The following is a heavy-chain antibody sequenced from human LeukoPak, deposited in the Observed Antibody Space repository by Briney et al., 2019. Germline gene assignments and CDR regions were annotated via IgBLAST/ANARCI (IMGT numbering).Heavy chain of an antibody. D-gene: IGHD4-17*01. J-gene: IGHJ2*01. CDR3: ARGADYGDWYFDL. Sequence: PSETLSLTCSVSGGSISSGGYSWSWIRQPPGKGLEWIGYIFHSGNTYYNPSLKTRVTISLDRSQNQFSLKLTSVTAADTAVYYCARGADYGDWYFDLWGRGTLVAVSS. CDR2: IFHSGNT. V-gene: IGHV4-30-2*01. CDR1: GGSISSGGYS.